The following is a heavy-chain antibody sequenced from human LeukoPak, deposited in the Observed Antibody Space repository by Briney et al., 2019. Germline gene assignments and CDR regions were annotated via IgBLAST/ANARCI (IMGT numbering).Heavy chain of an antibody. CDR1: GYSFTNYW. V-gene: IGHV5-51*01. CDR3: ARHSRGSTNAADY. D-gene: IGHD2-2*01. Sequence: GESLKISCTGSGYSFTNYWIAWVRQLPGQGLEWRGIIYPGDSDTSYGPSFRGQATISTETSISTAFLQWSSLKASDTAMYYCARHSRGSTNAADYWGQGTLVTVSS. CDR2: IYPGDSDT. J-gene: IGHJ4*02.